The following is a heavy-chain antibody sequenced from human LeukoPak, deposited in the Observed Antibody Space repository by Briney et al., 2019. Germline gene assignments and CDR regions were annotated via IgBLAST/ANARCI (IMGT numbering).Heavy chain of an antibody. V-gene: IGHV4-4*07. J-gene: IGHJ4*02. CDR3: ARLARRRIYSSGYYVDY. Sequence: SETLSLTCTVSGGSIGSYYWSWIRQPAGKGLEWIGRIYTSGSTNYNPSLKSRVTISVDTSKNQFSLKLSSVTAADTAVYYCARLARRRIYSSGYYVDYWGQGTLVTVSS. D-gene: IGHD3-22*01. CDR2: IYTSGST. CDR1: GGSIGSYY.